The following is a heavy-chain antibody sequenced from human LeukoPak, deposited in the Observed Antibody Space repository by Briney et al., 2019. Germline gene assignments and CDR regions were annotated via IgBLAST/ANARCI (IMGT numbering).Heavy chain of an antibody. CDR3: ARESTRIQPGAFDI. J-gene: IGHJ3*02. CDR2: LQFDGSSE. D-gene: IGHD5-18*01. Sequence: GGSLRLSCAASGFTFRTSGMHWVRQAPGKGLEWVAFLQFDGSSEYYADSVKGRFTVSRDNSRNTLFLQVNSLRADDTAVYYCARESTRIQPGAFDIWGQGTMVTVSS. CDR1: GFTFRTSG. V-gene: IGHV3-30*02.